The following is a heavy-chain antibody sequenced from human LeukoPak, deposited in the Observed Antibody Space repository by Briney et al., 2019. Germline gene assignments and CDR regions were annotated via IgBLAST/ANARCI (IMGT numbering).Heavy chain of an antibody. CDR2: IYYSGST. J-gene: IGHJ4*02. CDR1: GGSISSYY. V-gene: IGHV4-59*01. D-gene: IGHD3-22*01. CDR3: ARDHYDIGSYFDY. Sequence: SETLSLTCTVSGGSISSYYWSWIRQPPGKGLEWIGYIYYSGSTNYNPSLKSRVTISVDTSKNQFSLKLSSVTAADTAVYYCARDHYDIGSYFDYWGQGTLVTVSS.